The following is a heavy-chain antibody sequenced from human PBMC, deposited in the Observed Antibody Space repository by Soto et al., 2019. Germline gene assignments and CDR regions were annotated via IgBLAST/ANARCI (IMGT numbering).Heavy chain of an antibody. CDR3: ARVGDSSSYDAFDI. J-gene: IGHJ3*02. D-gene: IGHD6-6*01. V-gene: IGHV1-2*04. CDR2: INPNSGGT. Sequence: ASVKVSCKASGYTFTGYYMHWVRQAPGQGLEWMGWINPNSGGTNYAQKFQGWVTMTRDTSISTAYMELSRLRSDDTAVYYCARVGDSSSYDAFDIWGQGTMVTVS. CDR1: GYTFTGYY.